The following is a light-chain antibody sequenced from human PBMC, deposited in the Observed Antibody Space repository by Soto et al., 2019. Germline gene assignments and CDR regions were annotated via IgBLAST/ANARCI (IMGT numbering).Light chain of an antibody. CDR1: QSVTSTY. CDR2: GAS. CDR3: QQYGSSHT. J-gene: IGKJ5*01. Sequence: SGLMQTTRTLSLSPGERATLSCRASQSVTSTYLAWYQQKPGEAPRLLIYGASSRAIGIPDRFSGSVSGSDFILTINRLEPEDFAVYYCQQYGSSHTFGQGTRLEI. V-gene: IGKV3-20*01.